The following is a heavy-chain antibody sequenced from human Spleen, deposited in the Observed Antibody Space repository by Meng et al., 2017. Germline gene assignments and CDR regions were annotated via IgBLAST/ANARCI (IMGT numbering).Heavy chain of an antibody. Sequence: GGSLRLSCAASGFTFDDYAMHWVRQAPGKGLEWVSGISWNSGSIGYADSVKGRFTISRDNAKNSLYLQMNSLRAEDMALYYCAKGTTYYDILTGYYNVFFSVSDAFDIWGQGTMVTVSS. D-gene: IGHD3-9*01. CDR1: GFTFDDYA. V-gene: IGHV3-9*03. CDR2: ISWNSGSI. CDR3: AKGTTYYDILTGYYNVFFSVSDAFDI. J-gene: IGHJ3*02.